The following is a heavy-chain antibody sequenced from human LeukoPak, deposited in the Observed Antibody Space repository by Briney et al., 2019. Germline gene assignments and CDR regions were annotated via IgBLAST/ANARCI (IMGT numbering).Heavy chain of an antibody. CDR2: ISAYNGNT. D-gene: IGHD2-21*02. Sequence: GASVKVSCKASGYTFTSYGISWVRQAPGQGLEWMGWISAYNGNTNYAQKLQGRVTMTTDTSTSTAYMELRSLRSGDTAVYYCARVRESYCGGDCYAYWFDPWGQGTLVTVSS. V-gene: IGHV1-18*01. J-gene: IGHJ5*02. CDR1: GYTFTSYG. CDR3: ARVRESYCGGDCYAYWFDP.